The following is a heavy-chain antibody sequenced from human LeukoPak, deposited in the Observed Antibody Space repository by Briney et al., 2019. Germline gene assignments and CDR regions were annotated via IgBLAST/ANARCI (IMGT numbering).Heavy chain of an antibody. CDR3: ARVRSYGSGSYYSYYFDY. CDR2: IIPIFGTA. J-gene: IGHJ4*02. V-gene: IGHV1-69*01. CDR1: GGTFSSYA. Sequence: SVKVSCKASGGTFSSYAISWVRQAPGQGLEWMGGIIPIFGTANYAQQFQGRVTITGDESTSTAYMELSSLRSEDTAVYYCARVRSYGSGSYYSYYFDYWGQGTLVTVSS. D-gene: IGHD3-10*01.